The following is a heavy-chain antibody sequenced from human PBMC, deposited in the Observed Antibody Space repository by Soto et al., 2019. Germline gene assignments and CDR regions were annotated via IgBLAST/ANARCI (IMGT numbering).Heavy chain of an antibody. D-gene: IGHD3-9*01. V-gene: IGHV3-30-3*01. Sequence: LRLSCAASGFIFSTYAMHWVRQPPGKGLEWVAVISYDRNTKDYADSVKGRFSISRDNSKNTVYLQMSSLRTEDTAVYYCARPGSGYDVLTGRYFYYYHTVDVWGQGTTVTVSS. J-gene: IGHJ6*02. CDR1: GFIFSTYA. CDR3: ARPGSGYDVLTGRYFYYYHTVDV. CDR2: ISYDRNTK.